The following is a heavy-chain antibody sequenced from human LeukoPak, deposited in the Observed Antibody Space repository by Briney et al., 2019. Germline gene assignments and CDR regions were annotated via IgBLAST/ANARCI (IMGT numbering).Heavy chain of an antibody. Sequence: SVKVSCTASGGTFSSYAISWVRQAPGQGLEWMGGIIPIFGTANYAQKLQGRVTITADESTSTAYMELSSLRSEDTAVYYCARTVVYSSSSPYYYGMDVWGQGTTVTVSS. D-gene: IGHD6-6*01. V-gene: IGHV1-69*13. CDR2: IIPIFGTA. CDR1: GGTFSSYA. J-gene: IGHJ6*02. CDR3: ARTVVYSSSSPYYYGMDV.